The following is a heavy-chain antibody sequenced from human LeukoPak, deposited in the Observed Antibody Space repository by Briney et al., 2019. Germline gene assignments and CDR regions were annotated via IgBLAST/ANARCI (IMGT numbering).Heavy chain of an antibody. CDR1: GFTFSNDY. Sequence: GGSLRLSCAASGFTFSNDYMIWVRQAPGKGLEWVSNIFAGGSTDYADSVKGRFTISRDNSENSLYLQMNSLKTEDTALYFCTSLNVNTPMVIGYWGQGTLVTVSS. J-gene: IGHJ4*02. CDR2: IFAGGST. CDR3: TSLNVNTPMVIGY. D-gene: IGHD5-18*01. V-gene: IGHV3-66*01.